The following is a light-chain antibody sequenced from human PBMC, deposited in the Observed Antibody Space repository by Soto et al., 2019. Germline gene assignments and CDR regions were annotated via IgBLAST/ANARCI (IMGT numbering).Light chain of an antibody. CDR1: SSNIGAGYD. J-gene: IGLJ2*01. CDR2: GNS. V-gene: IGLV1-40*01. Sequence: QSVLTQPPSVSGAPGQRVTISCTGISSNIGAGYDVHWYQQLPGTAPKLLIYGNSNRPSGVPDRFSGSKSGTSASLAITGLQAEDEADYYCQSYDSSLSGSGVFGGGTQLTVL. CDR3: QSYDSSLSGSGV.